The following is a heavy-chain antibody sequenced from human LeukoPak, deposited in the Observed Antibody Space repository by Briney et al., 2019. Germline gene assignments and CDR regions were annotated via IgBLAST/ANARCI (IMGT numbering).Heavy chain of an antibody. CDR3: AKGELGYYDFWSGQSAYYYYMDV. V-gene: IGHV3-23*01. Sequence: GGSLRLSCAASGFTFSSYAMSWVRQAPGKGLEWVSAISGSGGSTYYADSVKGRFTISRDNSKNTLYLQMNSLRAEDTAVYYCAKGELGYYDFWSGQSAYYYYMDVWGKGTTVTVSS. D-gene: IGHD3-3*01. CDR1: GFTFSSYA. J-gene: IGHJ6*03. CDR2: ISGSGGST.